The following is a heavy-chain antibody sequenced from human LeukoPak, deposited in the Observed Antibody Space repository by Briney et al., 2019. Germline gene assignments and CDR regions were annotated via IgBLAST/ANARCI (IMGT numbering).Heavy chain of an antibody. CDR1: GGSFSGYY. CDR3: ARGEDGDYYFQH. V-gene: IGHV4-34*01. J-gene: IGHJ1*01. Sequence: SETLSLTCAVYGGSFSGYYWSWIRQPPGKGLEWIGEINHSGSSNYDPSLKSRVTISVDTSKNQFSLKLSSVTAADTAVYYCARGEDGDYYFQHWGQGTLVTVSS. CDR2: INHSGSS. D-gene: IGHD4-17*01.